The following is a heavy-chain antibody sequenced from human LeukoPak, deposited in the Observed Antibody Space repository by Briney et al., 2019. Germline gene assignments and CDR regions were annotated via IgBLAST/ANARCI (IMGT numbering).Heavy chain of an antibody. CDR2: ISGSGGST. Sequence: PGGSLRLSCAASGFSFSSSAMSWVRQAPGKGLEWVSSISGSGGSTYYADSVRGRFTISSVSSKNTLFLQMNSLRAEDTAIYYCAKNADCAGGNCYRFDSWGQGTLVTVST. CDR3: AKNADCAGGNCYRFDS. J-gene: IGHJ4*02. V-gene: IGHV3-23*01. CDR1: GFSFSSSA. D-gene: IGHD2-21*01.